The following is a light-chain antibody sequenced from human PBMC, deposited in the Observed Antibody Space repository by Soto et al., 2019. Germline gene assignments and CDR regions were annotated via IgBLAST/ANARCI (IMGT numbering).Light chain of an antibody. CDR1: HYINTR. J-gene: IGKJ1*01. CDR2: QTS. V-gene: IGKV3-11*01. Sequence: EIVLTHSPATLSSFPGDRVTLSCMHSHYINTRLAWYQHRPGQAPRLLIYQTSIRAAGIPARFSASGTGTDFTLTISDVQPEDFAVYYCQQRQSWPRTFGQGTKVDIK. CDR3: QQRQSWPRT.